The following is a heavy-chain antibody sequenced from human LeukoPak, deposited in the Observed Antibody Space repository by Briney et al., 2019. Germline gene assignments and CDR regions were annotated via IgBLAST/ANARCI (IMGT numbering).Heavy chain of an antibody. Sequence: SETLSLTCTVSCGSISSGSDCGSWIRQPAGKGLEWIGRIYTSGSTNYNPSLKSRVTISVDTSKNQFALKLSSVPAADTAVYYCARREKMFDYWGEGTLLTVS. J-gene: IGHJ4*02. D-gene: IGHD1-26*01. CDR2: IYTSGST. CDR1: CGSISSGSDC. CDR3: ARREKMFDY. V-gene: IGHV4-61*02.